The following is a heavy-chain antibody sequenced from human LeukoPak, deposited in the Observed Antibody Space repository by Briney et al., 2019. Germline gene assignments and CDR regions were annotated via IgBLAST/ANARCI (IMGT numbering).Heavy chain of an antibody. V-gene: IGHV3-23*01. J-gene: IGHJ4*02. CDR2: IRGSGDNT. CDR1: GFTFRSYA. Sequence: PGGSLRXSCAXSGFTFRSYAMSWVRQAPGKGLEWVSAIRGSGDNTYYADSVKGRFTISRDNSKNTLFLQMNSLTAEDTAVYYCAKDVGGTYPYYFNYWGQGILVTVSS. D-gene: IGHD1-26*01. CDR3: AKDVGGTYPYYFNY.